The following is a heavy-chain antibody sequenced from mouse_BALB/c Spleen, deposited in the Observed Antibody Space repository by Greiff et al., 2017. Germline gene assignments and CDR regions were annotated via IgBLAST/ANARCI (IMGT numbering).Heavy chain of an antibody. J-gene: IGHJ4*01. V-gene: IGHV1-18*01. Sequence: EVQLQESGPELVKPGASVKIPCKASGYTFTDYNMDWVKQSHGKSLEWIGDINPNNGGTIYNQKFKGKATLTVDKSSSTAYMELRSLTSEDTAVYYCALIDYAMDYWGQGTSVTVSS. D-gene: IGHD2-12*01. CDR2: INPNNGGT. CDR1: GYTFTDYN. CDR3: ALIDYAMDY.